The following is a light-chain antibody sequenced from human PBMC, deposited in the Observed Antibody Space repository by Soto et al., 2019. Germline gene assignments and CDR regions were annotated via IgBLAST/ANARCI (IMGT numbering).Light chain of an antibody. CDR1: QSVSSY. V-gene: IGKV3-11*01. Sequence: EIVLTQSPVTLSLSPGERATLSCRARQSVSSYLSWYQPKPGQAPRLLIYDASNRATGIPARFSRSGSATDFTLTISSLEPEDFAVYYCQQRSSWPSTFGGGTKVEIK. CDR3: QQRSSWPST. CDR2: DAS. J-gene: IGKJ4*01.